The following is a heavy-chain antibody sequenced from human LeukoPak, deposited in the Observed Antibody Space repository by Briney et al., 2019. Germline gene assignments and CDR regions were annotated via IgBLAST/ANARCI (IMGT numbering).Heavy chain of an antibody. CDR1: GYTFTSYG. J-gene: IGHJ5*02. D-gene: IGHD3-10*01. CDR3: ARDLGGITMVRGVIGNWFDP. CDR2: ISAYNGNT. Sequence: ASVKVSCTASGYTFTSYGISWVRQAPGQGLEWMGWISAYNGNTNYAQKLQGRVTMTTDTSTSTAYMELRSLRSDDTAVCYCARDLGGITMVRGVIGNWFDPWGQGTLVTVSS. V-gene: IGHV1-18*04.